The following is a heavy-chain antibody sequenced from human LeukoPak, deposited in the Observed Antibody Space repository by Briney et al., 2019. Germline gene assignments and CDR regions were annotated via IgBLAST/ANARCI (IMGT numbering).Heavy chain of an antibody. CDR3: ARRGVYSGYDEAFDI. D-gene: IGHD5-12*01. J-gene: IGHJ3*02. Sequence: GESLKISCQGSGYSFTNYWIGWVRQMPGKGLEWMGIIYPGDSGTRYSPSFQGQVTISADKSITTAYLQWSSLKASDTAMYYCARRGVYSGYDEAFDIWGQGTMVSVSS. CDR2: IYPGDSGT. V-gene: IGHV5-51*01. CDR1: GYSFTNYW.